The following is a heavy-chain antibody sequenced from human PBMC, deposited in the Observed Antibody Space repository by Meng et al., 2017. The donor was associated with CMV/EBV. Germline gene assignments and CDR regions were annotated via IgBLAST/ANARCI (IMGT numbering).Heavy chain of an antibody. J-gene: IGHJ6*02. Sequence: GSLRLSCTVSGGSISSSSYYWSWIRQPPGKGLEWIGEINHSGSTNYNPSLKSRVTISVDTSKNRFSLKLSSVTAADTAVYYCARRNGVPRVFWSYYGMDVWGQGTTVTVSS. CDR1: GGSISSSSYY. V-gene: IGHV4-39*07. CDR2: INHSGST. CDR3: ARRNGVPRVFWSYYGMDV. D-gene: IGHD3-3*01.